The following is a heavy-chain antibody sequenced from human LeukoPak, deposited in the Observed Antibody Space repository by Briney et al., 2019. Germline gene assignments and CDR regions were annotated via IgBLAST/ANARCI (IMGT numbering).Heavy chain of an antibody. D-gene: IGHD6-19*01. Sequence: SETLSLTCAVYGGSFSSYYWSWIRQPPGKGLEWIGEINHSGSTNYNPSLKSRVTISVDTSKNQFSLKLSSVTAADTAVYYCAGGIAVADTLGYWGQGTLVTVSS. CDR1: GGSFSSYY. CDR2: INHSGST. J-gene: IGHJ4*02. V-gene: IGHV4-34*01. CDR3: AGGIAVADTLGY.